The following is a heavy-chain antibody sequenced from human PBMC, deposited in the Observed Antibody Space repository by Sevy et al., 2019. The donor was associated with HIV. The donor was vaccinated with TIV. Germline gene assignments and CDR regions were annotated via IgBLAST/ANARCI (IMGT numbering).Heavy chain of an antibody. Sequence: ASVKVSCKATGYTFTLYYVHWVRQAPGQGLEWVGWIIPNTGDTNYAQKFQGRVTMTRDTSISTAYMELSRLRSDDTAVYYCARQHKWPGNAFDIWGQGTVVTVSS. V-gene: IGHV1-2*02. CDR1: GYTFTLYY. D-gene: IGHD5-12*01. J-gene: IGHJ3*02. CDR3: ARQHKWPGNAFDI. CDR2: IIPNTGDT.